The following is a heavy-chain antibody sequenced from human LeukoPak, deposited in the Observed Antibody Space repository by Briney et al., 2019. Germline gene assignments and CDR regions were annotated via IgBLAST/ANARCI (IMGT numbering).Heavy chain of an antibody. J-gene: IGHJ4*02. CDR3: ARAPLVVAQRPFDY. D-gene: IGHD2-15*01. CDR2: INHSVST. V-gene: IGHV4-34*01. Sequence: SETLSLTCAVYGGSFSGYYWSWIRQPPGKGLEWIGEINHSVSTNYNPSLKSRVTISVDMSKNQFSLKLSSVTAADTAVYYCARAPLVVAQRPFDYWGQGTLVSVSS. CDR1: GGSFSGYY.